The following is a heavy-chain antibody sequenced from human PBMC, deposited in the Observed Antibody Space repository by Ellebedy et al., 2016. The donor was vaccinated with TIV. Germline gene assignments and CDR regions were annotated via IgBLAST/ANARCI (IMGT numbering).Heavy chain of an antibody. V-gene: IGHV3-66*01. CDR2: IYSGGST. D-gene: IGHD5-24*01. J-gene: IGHJ4*02. CDR3: VKDLDGYNLGGY. CDR1: GFTVSSNY. Sequence: GESLKISXAASGFTVSSNYMSWVRQAPGKGLEWVSVIYSGGSTYYADSVKGRFTISRDNSKNTLYLQMSSLRAEDTAVYYCVKDLDGYNLGGYWGQGTLVTVSS.